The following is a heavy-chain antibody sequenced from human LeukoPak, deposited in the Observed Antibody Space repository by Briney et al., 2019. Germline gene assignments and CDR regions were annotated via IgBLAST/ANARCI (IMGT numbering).Heavy chain of an antibody. CDR3: ARDLTYYDFWSGYPHGAFDI. CDR2: IIPIFGTA. D-gene: IGHD3-3*01. CDR1: GGTFSSYA. Sequence: SVEVSCKASGGTFSSYAISWVRQAPGQGLEWMGGIIPIFGTANYAQKFQGRVTITADESTSTAYMELSSLRSEDTAVYYCARDLTYYDFWSGYPHGAFDIWGQGTMVTVSS. V-gene: IGHV1-69*01. J-gene: IGHJ3*02.